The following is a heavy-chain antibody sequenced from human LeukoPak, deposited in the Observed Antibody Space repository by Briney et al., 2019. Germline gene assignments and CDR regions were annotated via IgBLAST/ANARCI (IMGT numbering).Heavy chain of an antibody. CDR3: ARSPRYCSSTSCYDSAELYYYMDV. D-gene: IGHD2-2*01. CDR1: GFTFSSYA. J-gene: IGHJ6*03. Sequence: GRSLRLSCAASGFTFSSYAMYWVCQAPRQGLEWVSVISYDGSNKYYADSVKGRFTISRDNSKNTLYLQMSSLRAEDTAVYYCARSPRYCSSTSCYDSAELYYYMDVWGKGTTVTVSS. V-gene: IGHV3-30*04. CDR2: ISYDGSNK.